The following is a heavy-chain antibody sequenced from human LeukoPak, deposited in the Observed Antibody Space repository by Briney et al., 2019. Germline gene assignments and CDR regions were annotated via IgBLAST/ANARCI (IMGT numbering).Heavy chain of an antibody. V-gene: IGHV4-30-2*01. CDR3: ARGTCRGGSCYPAGYYYMDV. CDR1: GGSMNSDSNY. CDR2: IYESGST. Sequence: SETLSLTCIVSGGSMNSDSNYWTWTRQPPGKGLEWIGYIYESGSTHYNPSLRSRIIISLDRSKKQFSLKVSSVTAADTAVYYCARGTCRGGSCYPAGYYYMDVWGKGTTVTVSS. J-gene: IGHJ6*03. D-gene: IGHD3-22*01.